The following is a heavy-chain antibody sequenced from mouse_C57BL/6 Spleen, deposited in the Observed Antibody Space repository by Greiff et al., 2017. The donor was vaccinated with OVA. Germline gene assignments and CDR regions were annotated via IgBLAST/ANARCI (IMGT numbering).Heavy chain of an antibody. D-gene: IGHD1-1*01. J-gene: IGHJ2*01. CDR2: ISSGSSTI. CDR1: GFTFSDYG. CDR3: ARTHYGILDY. V-gene: IGHV5-17*01. Sequence: EVQGVESGGGLVKPGGSLKLSCAASGFTFSDYGMHWVRQAPEKGLEWVAYISSGSSTIYYADTVKGRFTISRDNAKNTLFLQMTSLRSEDTAMYYCARTHYGILDYWGQGTTLTVSS.